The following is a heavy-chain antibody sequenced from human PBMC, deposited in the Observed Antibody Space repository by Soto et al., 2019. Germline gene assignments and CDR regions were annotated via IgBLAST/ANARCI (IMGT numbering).Heavy chain of an antibody. CDR2: ISCSGGST. V-gene: IGHV3-23*01. Sequence: EVQLLESGGGLVQPGGSLRLSCAASGFTFSSYAMSWVRQAPGKGLEWVSAISCSGGSTYYADSVKGRFTISRDNSKNTLYLQMNSLRAKDTAEYNCAKRARLLTGTIQYYFDYWGQGTLVTVSS. J-gene: IGHJ4*02. CDR3: AKRARLLTGTIQYYFDY. CDR1: GFTFSSYA. D-gene: IGHD1-20*01.